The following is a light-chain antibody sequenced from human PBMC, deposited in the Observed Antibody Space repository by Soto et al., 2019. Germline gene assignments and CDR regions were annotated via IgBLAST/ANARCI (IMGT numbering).Light chain of an antibody. CDR3: QHYDSYHPT. V-gene: IGKV1-5*03. CDR2: EAS. Sequence: DIEMTQSPSTLSASVGDRVTITCRASQTIRTWLVWYLQKPGEAPNRLIYEASRLANGVPSRFSGSGSGTEFSLTISSLESDDFAASYCQHYDSYHPTFGGGPRVEIK. CDR1: QTIRTW. J-gene: IGKJ4*01.